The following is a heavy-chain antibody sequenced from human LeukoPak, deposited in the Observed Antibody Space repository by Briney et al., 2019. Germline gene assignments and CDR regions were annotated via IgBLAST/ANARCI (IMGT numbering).Heavy chain of an antibody. CDR2: ISSSSSYI. J-gene: IGHJ5*02. Sequence: GGSLRLSCAASGFTFSSYSMNWLRQAPGKGLEWVSSISSSSSYIYYADSVKGRFTISRDNAKNSLYLQMNSLRADDTAVYYCARDYTVLNWFDPWGQGTLVTVSS. CDR3: ARDYTVLNWFDP. CDR1: GFTFSSYS. D-gene: IGHD5/OR15-5a*01. V-gene: IGHV3-21*01.